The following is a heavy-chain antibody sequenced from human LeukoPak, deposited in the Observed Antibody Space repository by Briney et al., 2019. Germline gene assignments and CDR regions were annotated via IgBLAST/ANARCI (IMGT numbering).Heavy chain of an antibody. J-gene: IGHJ4*02. Sequence: GGSLRLSCAASGFTFYSYAMTWVRQAPGKGLEWVSAISGSGGSTYYADSVKGRFTISRDNSKNTLYLQMSSLRAEDTALYYCAKYNSDWYDDYWGQGTLVPSPQ. CDR3: AKYNSDWYDDY. V-gene: IGHV3-23*01. D-gene: IGHD6-19*01. CDR1: GFTFYSYA. CDR2: ISGSGGST.